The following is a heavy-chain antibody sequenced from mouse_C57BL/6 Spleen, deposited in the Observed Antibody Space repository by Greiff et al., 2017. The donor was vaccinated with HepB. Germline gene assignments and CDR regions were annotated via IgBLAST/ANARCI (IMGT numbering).Heavy chain of an antibody. CDR1: GFNIKNTY. V-gene: IGHV14-3*01. J-gene: IGHJ3*01. CDR3: ARSTPFYDGYYGFAY. D-gene: IGHD2-3*01. CDR2: IDPANGNT. Sequence: EVMLVESVAELVRPGASVKLSCTASGFNIKNTYMHWVKQRPEQGLEWIGRIDPANGNTKYAPKFQCKATITADTSSNTAYLQLSSLTSEDTAIYYCARSTPFYDGYYGFAYWGQGTLVTVSA.